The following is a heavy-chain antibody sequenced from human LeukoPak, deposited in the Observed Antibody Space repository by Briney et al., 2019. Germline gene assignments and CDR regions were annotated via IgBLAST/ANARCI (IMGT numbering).Heavy chain of an antibody. V-gene: IGHV4-59*08. D-gene: IGHD6-13*01. Sequence: SETLSLTCTVSGGSITGYYWSWIRQPPGKGLEWIGYIHYSGSTNYNPSLKSRVTISLDTSKKQYSLKLNSVTAADTAVYYCASGYSNSWYYWGQGTLVTVSS. J-gene: IGHJ4*02. CDR3: ASGYSNSWYY. CDR2: IHYSGST. CDR1: GGSITGYY.